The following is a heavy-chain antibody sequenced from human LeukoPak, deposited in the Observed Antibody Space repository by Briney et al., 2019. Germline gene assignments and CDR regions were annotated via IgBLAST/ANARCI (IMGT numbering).Heavy chain of an antibody. CDR1: GFTFSSYG. Sequence: GGSLRLSCAASGFTFSSYGMHCVRQAPGKGLEWVAVISYDGSNKYYADSVKGRFTISRDNSKNTLYLQMNSLRPEDTAVYYCAKDRSSGWYSFQHWGQGTLVSVSS. D-gene: IGHD6-19*01. V-gene: IGHV3-30*18. CDR3: AKDRSSGWYSFQH. CDR2: ISYDGSNK. J-gene: IGHJ1*01.